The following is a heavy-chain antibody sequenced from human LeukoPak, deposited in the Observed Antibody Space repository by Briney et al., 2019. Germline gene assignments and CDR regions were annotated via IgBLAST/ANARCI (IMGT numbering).Heavy chain of an antibody. V-gene: IGHV4-4*02. CDR2: IYHSGST. J-gene: IGHJ6*02. CDR3: ARDNRYFDPGVYYYNGMDV. CDR1: GGSISSSNW. Sequence: SGTLSLTCAVSGGSISSSNWWSWVRQPPGKGLEWIGEIYHSGSTNYNPSLKSRLTISLDTSKNQFSLRLSSVTAADTAVYYCARDNRYFDPGVYYYNGMDVWGQGTTVTVSS. D-gene: IGHD3-9*01.